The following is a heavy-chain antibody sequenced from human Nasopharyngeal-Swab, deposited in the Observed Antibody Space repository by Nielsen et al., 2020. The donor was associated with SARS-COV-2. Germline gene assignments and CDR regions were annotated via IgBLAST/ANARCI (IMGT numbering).Heavy chain of an antibody. CDR2: ISYDGSNK. CDR3: AKDASVYGIPYYFDY. D-gene: IGHD2-8*01. V-gene: IGHV3-30*18. CDR1: GFTFSSYD. J-gene: IGHJ4*02. Sequence: GGSLRLSCAASGFTFSSYDMHWVRQAPGKGLEWVAVISYDGSNKYYADSVKGRFTISRDNSKNTLYLQMNSLRAEDTAVFYCAKDASVYGIPYYFDYWGQGTPVTVSS.